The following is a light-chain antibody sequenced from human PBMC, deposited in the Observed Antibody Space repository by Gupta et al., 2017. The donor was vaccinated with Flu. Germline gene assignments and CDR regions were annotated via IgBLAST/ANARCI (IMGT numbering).Light chain of an antibody. CDR3: QQSYSTWT. CDR2: AAS. V-gene: IGKV1-39*01. CDR1: QSISNY. J-gene: IGKJ1*01. Sequence: IQMTQSPTSLSASVGDRVTITCRASQSISNYLNWYQQKPGKAPKLLIFAASRLQSGVPSRFSGSGSGTDFTLTIIRPQPEDFATYYWQQSYSTWTFGQGTKVEIK.